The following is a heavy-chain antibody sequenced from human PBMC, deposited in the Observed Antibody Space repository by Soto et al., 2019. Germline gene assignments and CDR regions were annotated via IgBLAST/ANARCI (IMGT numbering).Heavy chain of an antibody. V-gene: IGHV1-3*01. CDR2: INAGNGNT. CDR1: GYTFTIDV. J-gene: IGHJ1*01. D-gene: IGHD2-8*01. CDR3: ARGITSGHPQYFQH. Sequence: EASVKVSCKDSGYTFTIDVMHWVRQAPGQRLEWMGWINAGNGNTKYSQNFQGRVTITRDTYASTAYMEVSSLSSEDTAVYYCARGITSGHPQYFQHWGQGTLVTVSS.